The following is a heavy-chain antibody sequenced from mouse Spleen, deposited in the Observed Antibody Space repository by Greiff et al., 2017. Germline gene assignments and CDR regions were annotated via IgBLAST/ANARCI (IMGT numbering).Heavy chain of an antibody. Sequence: EVKLVESGGGLVKPGGSLKLSCAASGFTFSDYGMAWVRQAPGKGPEWVAFISNLAYSIYYADTVTGRFTISRENAKNTLYLEMSSLRSEDTAMYYCARPRTAGYFDVWGAGTTVTVSS. V-gene: IGHV5-15*01. J-gene: IGHJ1*01. CDR2: ISNLAYSI. CDR3: ARPRTAGYFDV. CDR1: GFTFSDYG. D-gene: IGHD4-1*01.